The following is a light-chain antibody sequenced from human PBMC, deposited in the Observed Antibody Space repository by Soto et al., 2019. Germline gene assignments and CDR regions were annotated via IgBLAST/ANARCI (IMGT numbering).Light chain of an antibody. V-gene: IGKV3-20*01. Sequence: ETVLTQSPGTLSLSPGERATLSCRTSQSVSSSYLAWYQHKPGQAPRLLIYGASTRATGIPDRFSGSGSGTDFTLTISRLEPEDFAVYYCHKYGSSLITFGPGTKVDIK. CDR2: GAS. J-gene: IGKJ3*01. CDR1: QSVSSSY. CDR3: HKYGSSLIT.